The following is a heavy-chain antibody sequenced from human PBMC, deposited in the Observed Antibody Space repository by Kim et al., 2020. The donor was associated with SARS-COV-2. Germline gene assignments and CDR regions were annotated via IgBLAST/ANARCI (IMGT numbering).Heavy chain of an antibody. D-gene: IGHD1-26*01. Sequence: AVSVKSRITINPDASKNQFSLQLNSVTPEDTAVYYCATDRYSGCYSAFDIWGQGTMVTVSS. CDR3: ATDRYSGCYSAFDI. V-gene: IGHV6-1*01. J-gene: IGHJ3*02.